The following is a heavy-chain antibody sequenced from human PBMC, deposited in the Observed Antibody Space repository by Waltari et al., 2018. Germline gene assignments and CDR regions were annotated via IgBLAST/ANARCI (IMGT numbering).Heavy chain of an antibody. J-gene: IGHJ3*02. CDR3: ARDQYYYDSSGYSDAFDI. CDR2: IWYDGSNK. CDR1: GFTFSSYG. V-gene: IGHV3-33*01. Sequence: QVQLVESGGGVVKPGRSLRLSCAASGFTFSSYGMHWVRQAPGKGLEWVAVIWYDGSNKYYADSVKGRFTISRDNSKNTLYLQMNSLRAEDTAVYYCARDQYYYDSSGYSDAFDIWGQGTMVTVSS. D-gene: IGHD3-22*01.